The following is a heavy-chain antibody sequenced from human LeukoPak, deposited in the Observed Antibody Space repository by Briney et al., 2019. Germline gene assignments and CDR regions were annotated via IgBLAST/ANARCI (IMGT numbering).Heavy chain of an antibody. V-gene: IGHV3-30*03. CDR3: ARLKLLWSNYFDY. J-gene: IGHJ4*02. CDR1: GFIFSSYG. CDR2: ISYDGSKK. D-gene: IGHD2-2*01. Sequence: GRPLRLSCAASGFIFSSYGMHWVRQAPGKGLEWVAVISYDGSKKYYADSVKGRFTISRDNSKNTLYLQMNSLRAEDTAVYYCARLKLLWSNYFDYWGQGTLVTVSS.